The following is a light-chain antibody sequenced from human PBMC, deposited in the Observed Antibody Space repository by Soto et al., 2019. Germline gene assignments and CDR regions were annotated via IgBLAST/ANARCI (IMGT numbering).Light chain of an antibody. CDR3: AAWDDSLSVLYV. V-gene: IGLV1-47*01. CDR1: SSNIGCNY. J-gene: IGLJ1*01. CDR2: RNN. Sequence: QSALTQPPSASGTPGQRVTISCSGSSSNIGCNYVYWYQQLPGTAPKLLIYRNNQRPSGFPDRFSGSKSGTSASLAISGLRSEDEADYYCAAWDDSLSVLYVFGTGTKVTVL.